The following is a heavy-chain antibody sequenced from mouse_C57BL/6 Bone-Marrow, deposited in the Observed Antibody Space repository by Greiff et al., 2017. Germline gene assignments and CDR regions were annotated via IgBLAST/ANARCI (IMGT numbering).Heavy chain of an antibody. CDR3: ARSYYGSRRTLYAMDY. CDR1: GYTFTSYW. J-gene: IGHJ4*01. D-gene: IGHD1-1*01. CDR2: IDPSDSYT. V-gene: IGHV1-50*01. Sequence: QVQLQQPGAELVKPGASVKLSCKASGYTFTSYWMQWVKQRPGQGLKWIGEIDPSDSYTNYNQKFKGKATLTVDTSSSTAYMQLSSLTSEDSAVYYCARSYYGSRRTLYAMDYWGQGTSVTVSS.